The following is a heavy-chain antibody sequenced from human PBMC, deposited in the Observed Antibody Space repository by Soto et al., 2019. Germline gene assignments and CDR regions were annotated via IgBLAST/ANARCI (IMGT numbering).Heavy chain of an antibody. CDR3: SISITEASIST. D-gene: IGHD6-13*01. CDR1: GNIFTSYA. V-gene: IGHV1-3*04. Sequence: ASVEVSCKASGNIFTSYAMHWVRQAPGKRREWMGRINTGNGNTKYSQKFQGRGNITSDTSGSTAYMEMSSLSSEDTAVYYCSISITEASISTCGQCXPVTI. J-gene: IGHJ1*01. CDR2: INTGNGNT.